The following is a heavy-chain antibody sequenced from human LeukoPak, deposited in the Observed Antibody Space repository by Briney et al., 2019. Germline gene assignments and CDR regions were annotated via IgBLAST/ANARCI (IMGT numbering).Heavy chain of an antibody. CDR1: GGSVSSGSYY. J-gene: IGHJ4*02. CDR2: FSYSGHT. Sequence: SETLSLTCTVSGGSVSSGSYYWSWIRQPPGKGLEWIGYFSYSGHTNYHPSLKSRVTISVDTSKNQFSLKLSSVTAADTAVYYCARGPLDSGYTYFDYWGQGTLVSVAS. CDR3: ARGPLDSGYTYFDY. D-gene: IGHD5-12*01. V-gene: IGHV4-61*01.